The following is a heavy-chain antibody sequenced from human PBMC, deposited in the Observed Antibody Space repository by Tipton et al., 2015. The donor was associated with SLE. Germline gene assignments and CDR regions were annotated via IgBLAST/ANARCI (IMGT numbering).Heavy chain of an antibody. CDR3: ARIDSSSWKDYFDY. D-gene: IGHD6-13*01. J-gene: IGHJ4*02. V-gene: IGHV4-39*01. Sequence: TLSLTCTVSGGSISSNSYHWGWIRQPPGNGLEWIGILYYSGTTYYNPSLKSRVTISVDTSKNQFSLKLSSVTAADTAVYYCARIDSSSWKDYFDYWGQGTLVTVSS. CDR1: GGSISSNSYH. CDR2: LYYSGTT.